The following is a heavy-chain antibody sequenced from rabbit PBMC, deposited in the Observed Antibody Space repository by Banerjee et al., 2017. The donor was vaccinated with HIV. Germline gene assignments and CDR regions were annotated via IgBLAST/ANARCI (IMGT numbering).Heavy chain of an antibody. D-gene: IGHD1-1*01. CDR2: IDLLFGTT. CDR1: GFDFSRTG. V-gene: IGHV1S47*01. Sequence: QDQLMESGGGLVQPGGSLKLSCKASGFDFSRTGVSWVRQAPGKGLEWIGYIDLLFGTTYYASWVNGRFTISRENTQITLYLQLHSLTAADTASYFCVRGASDSGYYSLWGPGTLVTVS. CDR3: VRGASDSGYYSL. J-gene: IGHJ4*01.